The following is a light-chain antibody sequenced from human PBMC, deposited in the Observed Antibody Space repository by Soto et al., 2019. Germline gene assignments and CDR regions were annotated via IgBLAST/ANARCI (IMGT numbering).Light chain of an antibody. CDR1: QSVNTY. Sequence: EIVLTQSPSTLSLSPGDRATLSCRASQSVNTYLAWYQQKPGQAPRLLIYGASNMATGIPARFSGSGSGTEFTLTISSLEPEDFAVYYCQQRSNWPPTFGQGTRLEIK. CDR2: GAS. CDR3: QQRSNWPPT. V-gene: IGKV3-11*01. J-gene: IGKJ5*01.